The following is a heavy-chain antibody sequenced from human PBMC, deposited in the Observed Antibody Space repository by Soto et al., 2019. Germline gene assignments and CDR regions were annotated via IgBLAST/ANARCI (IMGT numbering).Heavy chain of an antibody. CDR2: MSSSGNDI. J-gene: IGHJ6*02. Sequence: QVQLVESGGGLVKPGGSLRLSCAASGFTFSDYYMTWIRQAPGKGLEWVSYMSSSGNDIYYADSVKGRFTTSRDNTENSLFLQMNSLRAEDTAIYYCARVGQDYYYGMDVWGQGTTVTVSS. D-gene: IGHD3-16*01. CDR1: GFTFSDYY. CDR3: ARVGQDYYYGMDV. V-gene: IGHV3-11*01.